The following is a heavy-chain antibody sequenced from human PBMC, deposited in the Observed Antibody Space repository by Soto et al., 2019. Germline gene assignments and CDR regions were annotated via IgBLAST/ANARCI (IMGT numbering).Heavy chain of an antibody. CDR1: GFTFKNYA. Sequence: GGSLRLSCAASGFTFKNYAMHWVRQVPGKGLEWVSGINWNSGSIGYGDSVKGRFAISRDNAKNSLHLQMNSLSAEDTAFYYCVKDESINWYSGHFRHWGQGTLVTVSS. CDR3: VKDESINWYSGHFRH. CDR2: INWNSGSI. J-gene: IGHJ1*01. V-gene: IGHV3-9*01. D-gene: IGHD6-13*01.